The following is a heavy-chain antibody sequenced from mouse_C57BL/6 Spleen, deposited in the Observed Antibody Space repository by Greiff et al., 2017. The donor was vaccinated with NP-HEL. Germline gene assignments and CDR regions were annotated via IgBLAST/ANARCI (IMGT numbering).Heavy chain of an antibody. J-gene: IGHJ4*01. CDR3: VRDRTTLVGGYYAMDC. Sequence: EVQVVESGGGLVQPKGSLKLSCAASGFTFNTYAMHWVRQAPGKGLEWVARIRSKSSNYATYYADSVKDRFTISRDDSQSMLYLQMNNLKTEDTAMYYCVRDRTTLVGGYYAMDCWGQGTSVTVSS. CDR2: IRSKSSNYAT. CDR1: GFTFNTYA. D-gene: IGHD1-1*01. V-gene: IGHV10-3*01.